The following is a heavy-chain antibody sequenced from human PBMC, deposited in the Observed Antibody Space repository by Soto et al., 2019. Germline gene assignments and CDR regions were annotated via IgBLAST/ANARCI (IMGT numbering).Heavy chain of an antibody. CDR2: ISPDGSGT. J-gene: IGHJ5*02. Sequence: EVQLVESGGALVQPGGSLRLYCAASGFTFSNYWIHWVRQAPGKGPEWVSRISPDGSGTDYADSVKGRFTVSRDNAKNTVNVQMNSLRAEDTAVYYCIRDFREFDHWGQGTLVTVSP. CDR3: IRDFREFDH. V-gene: IGHV3-74*01. CDR1: GFTFSNYW.